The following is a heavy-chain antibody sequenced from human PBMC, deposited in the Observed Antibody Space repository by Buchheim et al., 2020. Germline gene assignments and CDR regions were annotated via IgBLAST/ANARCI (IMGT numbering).Heavy chain of an antibody. V-gene: IGHV1-8*01. J-gene: IGHJ6*02. D-gene: IGHD3-10*01. CDR2: MNPNSGNT. Sequence: QVQLVQSGAEVKKPGASVKVSCKASGYTFTSYDINWVRQATGQGLEWMGWMNPNSGNTGYAQKFQGRVTMTRDTSTSTVYMELSSLRSEDTAVYYCARDPLLWFGELSSYGMDVWGQGTT. CDR3: ARDPLLWFGELSSYGMDV. CDR1: GYTFTSYD.